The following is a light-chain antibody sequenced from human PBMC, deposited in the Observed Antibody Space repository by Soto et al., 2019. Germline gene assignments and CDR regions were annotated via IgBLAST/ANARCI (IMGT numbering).Light chain of an antibody. CDR3: LQYGSSLYT. V-gene: IGKV3-20*01. CDR1: QSVSRY. CDR2: GAS. J-gene: IGKJ2*01. Sequence: EIVVTQSPGTLSLSPGERATLSCRASQSVSRYLLWCQQKPGQAPRLLIYGASSRATGIPDRFSGSGSGTDFTPTHSTLEREDCAVFYCLQYGSSLYTFGQGTKLEIK.